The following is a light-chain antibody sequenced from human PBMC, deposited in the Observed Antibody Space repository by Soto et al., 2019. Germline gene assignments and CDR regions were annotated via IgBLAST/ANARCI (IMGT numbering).Light chain of an antibody. Sequence: QSALTQPASVSGSPGQSITISCTGTSSDIGGYNDVSWYQQHPGKAPQVMIFEVTYRPSGISDRFSGSKSGNVASLTISGLQAEDEADYYCCSYRSGSAPYYVFGTGTKVTVL. CDR3: CSYRSGSAPYYV. J-gene: IGLJ1*01. CDR1: SSDIGGYND. CDR2: EVT. V-gene: IGLV2-14*01.